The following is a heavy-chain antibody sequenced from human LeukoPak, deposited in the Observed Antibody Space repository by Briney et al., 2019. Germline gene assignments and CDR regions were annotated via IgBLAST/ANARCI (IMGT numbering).Heavy chain of an antibody. Sequence: PGGSLRLFCAASGFTFSSYVMHWVRPAPGKALEWEAVISHDGSNNYYADSVKGRFTISRDNSKNTLYLKMNSLRAEDTAVYYCAKDFSSSGFDYWGQGTLVTVSS. V-gene: IGHV3-30*18. CDR1: GFTFSSYV. CDR3: AKDFSSSGFDY. CDR2: ISHDGSNN. J-gene: IGHJ4*02. D-gene: IGHD6-6*01.